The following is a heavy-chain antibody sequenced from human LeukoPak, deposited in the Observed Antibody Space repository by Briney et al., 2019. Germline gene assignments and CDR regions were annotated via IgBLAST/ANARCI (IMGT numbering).Heavy chain of an antibody. CDR3: ARDRGIAADFDY. Sequence: ASVKVSCKASGYTFTGYYMHWVRQAPGQGLEWMGWISAYNGNTNYAQKLQGRVTMTTDTSTSTAYMELRSLRSDDTAVYYCARDRGIAADFDYWGQGTLVTVSS. J-gene: IGHJ4*02. CDR2: ISAYNGNT. V-gene: IGHV1-18*04. D-gene: IGHD6-13*01. CDR1: GYTFTGYY.